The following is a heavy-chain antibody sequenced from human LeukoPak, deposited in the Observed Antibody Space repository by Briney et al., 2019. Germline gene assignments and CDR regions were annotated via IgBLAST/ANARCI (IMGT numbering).Heavy chain of an antibody. V-gene: IGHV1-2*02. CDR2: INPNSGGT. D-gene: IGHD6-19*01. J-gene: IGHJ4*02. Sequence: ASVKVSCKASGYTFTGYYMHWVRQAPGQGLEWMGWINPNSGGTNYAQKLQGRVTMTRDTSISTAYMELSRLRSDDTAVYYCARDPVGYSSGSVDYWGQGTLVTVSS. CDR3: ARDPVGYSSGSVDY. CDR1: GYTFTGYY.